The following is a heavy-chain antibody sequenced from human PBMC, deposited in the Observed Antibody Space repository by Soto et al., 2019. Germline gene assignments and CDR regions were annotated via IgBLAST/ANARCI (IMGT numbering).Heavy chain of an antibody. D-gene: IGHD2-15*01. J-gene: IGHJ4*02. CDR1: GFPFPNQR. CDR3: ARDTDSFDY. Sequence: PGRSPRLPCAAFGFPFPNQRKHRVRQATGKGLVWVSRINSDGSSTSYADSVKGRFTISRDNAKNTLYLQMNSLRAEDTAVYYCARDTDSFDYWGQGTLVTVSS. V-gene: IGHV3-74*01. CDR2: INSDGSST.